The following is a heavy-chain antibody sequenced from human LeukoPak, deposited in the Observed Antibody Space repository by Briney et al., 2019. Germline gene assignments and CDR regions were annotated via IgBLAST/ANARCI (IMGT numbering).Heavy chain of an antibody. CDR3: ARDQRIAAPGVY. Sequence: GASVKVSCKASGYTFTSYYMHWVRQAPGQGLEWMGIINPSGGSTSYAQKFQGRVTMTRDMSTSTVYMEPSSLRSEDTAVYYCARDQRIAAPGVYWGQGTLVTVSS. J-gene: IGHJ4*02. D-gene: IGHD6-13*01. CDR1: GYTFTSYY. V-gene: IGHV1-46*01. CDR2: INPSGGST.